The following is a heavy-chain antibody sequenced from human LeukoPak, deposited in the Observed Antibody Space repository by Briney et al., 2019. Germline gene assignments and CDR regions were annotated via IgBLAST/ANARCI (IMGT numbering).Heavy chain of an antibody. V-gene: IGHV4-59*12. Sequence: SETLSLTCTVSGGSMNQYYWSWIRQPAGKGLEWIGYIYYSGSTNYNPSLKSRVTISVDTSKNQFSLKLSSVTAADTAVYFCARDPYYYDSSGYSWGQGTLVTVSS. CDR3: ARDPYYYDSSGYS. D-gene: IGHD3-22*01. J-gene: IGHJ4*02. CDR2: IYYSGST. CDR1: GGSMNQYY.